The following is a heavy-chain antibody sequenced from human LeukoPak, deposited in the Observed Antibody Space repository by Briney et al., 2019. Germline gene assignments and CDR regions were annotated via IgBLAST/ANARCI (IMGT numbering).Heavy chain of an antibody. Sequence: PPGGSLRLSCAASGFTFSSYAMSWVRQAPGKGLEWVSAISGSGGSTYYADSVKGRFTTSRDNSKNTLYLQMNSLRAEDTAVYYCAKGSLAVAGSRNWLDPWGQGTLVTVSS. J-gene: IGHJ5*02. CDR3: AKGSLAVAGSRNWLDP. CDR1: GFTFSSYA. V-gene: IGHV3-23*01. D-gene: IGHD6-19*01. CDR2: ISGSGGST.